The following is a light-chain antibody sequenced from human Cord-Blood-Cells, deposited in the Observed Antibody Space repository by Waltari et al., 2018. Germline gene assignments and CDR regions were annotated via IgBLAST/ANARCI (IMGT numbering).Light chain of an antibody. CDR2: GAA. CDR1: PSVSSN. CDR3: QQYNNWPYT. Sequence: IVMTQSPATLSVSPGERATPSCRASPSVSSNLAWYQQKPGQAPRPLIYGAATRPTGIPARFSGSGSGTEFTLTISSLQSEDFAVYYCQQYNNWPYTFGQGTKLEIK. J-gene: IGKJ2*01. V-gene: IGKV3-15*01.